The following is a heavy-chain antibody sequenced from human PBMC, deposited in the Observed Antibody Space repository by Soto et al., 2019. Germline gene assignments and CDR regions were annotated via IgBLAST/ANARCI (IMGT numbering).Heavy chain of an antibody. D-gene: IGHD6-13*01. V-gene: IGHV3-15*07. J-gene: IGHJ4*02. Sequence: GGSLRLSCAASGFTFCKAWMNWVRQAPGKGLEWVGRIKSKTDGGTTDYAAPVKGRFTISRDDSKNTLYLQMNSLKTEDTAVYYCTTGILSSSWYIFRDRDCWCQGTLVTVS. CDR2: IKSKTDGGTT. CDR3: TTGILSSSWYIFRDRDC. CDR1: GFTFCKAW.